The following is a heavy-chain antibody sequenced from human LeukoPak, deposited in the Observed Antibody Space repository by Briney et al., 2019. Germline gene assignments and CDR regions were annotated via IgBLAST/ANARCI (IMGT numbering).Heavy chain of an antibody. CDR2: INRSGST. D-gene: IGHD5-18*01. J-gene: IGHJ4*02. CDR1: GGSFSGYY. V-gene: IGHV4-34*01. Sequence: SETLSLTCAVNGGSFSGYYWSWIRQPPGKGLEWIGEINRSGSTNYNPSLKSRVTISVDTSKNQFSLKLSSVTAADTAVYYCANGYNYGYDYWGQGTLVTVSS. CDR3: ANGYNYGYDY.